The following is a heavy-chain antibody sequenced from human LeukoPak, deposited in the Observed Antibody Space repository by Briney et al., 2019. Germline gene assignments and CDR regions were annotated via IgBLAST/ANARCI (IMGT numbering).Heavy chain of an antibody. CDR1: GFTFSSYA. J-gene: IGHJ4*02. Sequence: GGSLRLSCAASGFTFSSYAMSWVRQAPGKGLEGVSAISGSGGSTYYAASVKGRFTICRDNSKNTLYLQVNSLSADDTAVFYCAKNHWELLLLLCYSDYWGQGTLVTVYS. CDR3: AKNHWELLLLLCYSDY. CDR2: ISGSGGST. V-gene: IGHV3-23*01. D-gene: IGHD2-15*01.